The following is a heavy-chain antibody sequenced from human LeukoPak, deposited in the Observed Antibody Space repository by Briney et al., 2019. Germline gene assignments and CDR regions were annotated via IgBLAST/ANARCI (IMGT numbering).Heavy chain of an antibody. CDR1: GYAFTKYY. V-gene: IGHV1-46*01. CDR3: ARWNDAANGFDI. CDR2: MNPSGGST. J-gene: IGHJ3*02. Sequence: ASVKVPFKASGYAFTKYYMHWVRQAPGQGLEWMGIMNPSGGSTTYAQKFRGRVTMTSDTSTSTVFMELSSLKSEDTAIYYCARWNDAANGFDIWGQGTMVTVSS. D-gene: IGHD1-1*01.